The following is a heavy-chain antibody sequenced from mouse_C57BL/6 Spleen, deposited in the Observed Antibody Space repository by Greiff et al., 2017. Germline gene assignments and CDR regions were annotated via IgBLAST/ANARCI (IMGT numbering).Heavy chain of an antibody. V-gene: IGHV5-4*01. Sequence: EVKLVESGGGLVKPGGSLKLSCAASGFTFSSYAMSWVRQTPEKRLEWVATISDGGSYTYYPDNVKGRFTISRDNAKNNLYLQMSHLKSEDTAMYYCARERDLSYGAMDYWGQGTSVTVSS. CDR2: ISDGGSYT. CDR3: ARERDLSYGAMDY. J-gene: IGHJ4*01. CDR1: GFTFSSYA. D-gene: IGHD1-1*01.